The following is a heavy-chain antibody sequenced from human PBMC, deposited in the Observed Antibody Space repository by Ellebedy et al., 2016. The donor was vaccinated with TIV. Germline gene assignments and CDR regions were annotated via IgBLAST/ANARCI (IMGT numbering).Heavy chain of an antibody. CDR1: GFSFSSYW. V-gene: IGHV3-7*01. CDR3: ARDPYGGSDY. J-gene: IGHJ4*02. CDR2: IKQDGSEK. D-gene: IGHD1-26*01. Sequence: PGGSLTLSCAASGFSFSSYWMSWVRQAPGKGLEWVANIKQDGSEKYYVDSVKGRFTISRDNAKNSLYLQMNSLRAEDTAVYFCARDPYGGSDYWGQGTLVTVSS.